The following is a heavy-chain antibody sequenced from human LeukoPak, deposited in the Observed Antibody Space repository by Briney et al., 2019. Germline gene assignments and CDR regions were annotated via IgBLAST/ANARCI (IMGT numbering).Heavy chain of an antibody. Sequence: SETLSLTCAVYGGSFSGYYWSWIRQPLGKGLEWIGDINHSGSTNYNPSLKSRVTISVDTSKNQFSLKLSAVTAADTAVYYCARGALAVAVDYGGQGTLVTVSS. CDR2: INHSGST. D-gene: IGHD6-19*01. V-gene: IGHV4-34*01. CDR1: GGSFSGYY. CDR3: ARGALAVAVDY. J-gene: IGHJ4*02.